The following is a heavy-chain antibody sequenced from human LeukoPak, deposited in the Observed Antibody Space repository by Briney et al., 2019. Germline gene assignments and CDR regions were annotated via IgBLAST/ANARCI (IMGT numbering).Heavy chain of an antibody. CDR3: ASGYCSGGSCHPSYGMDV. V-gene: IGHV1-69*01. D-gene: IGHD2-15*01. CDR2: IIPIFGTA. J-gene: IGHJ6*02. CDR1: GGTFSSYA. Sequence: ASVKVSCKASGGTFSSYAISWVRQAPGQGLEWMGGIIPIFGTANYARKFQGRVTITADESTSTAYMELSSLRSEDTAVYYCASGYCSGGSCHPSYGMDVWGQGTTVTVSS.